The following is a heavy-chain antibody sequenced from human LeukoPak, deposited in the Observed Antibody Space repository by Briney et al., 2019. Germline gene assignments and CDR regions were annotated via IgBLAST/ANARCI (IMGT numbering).Heavy chain of an antibody. J-gene: IGHJ6*03. D-gene: IGHD3-22*01. Sequence: KPGGSLRLSCAASGFTFSIYSMNWVRQAPGKGLEWVSSISSSSSYIYYADSVKGRFTISRDNAKNSLYLQMNSLRAEDTAVYYCARTITMNYYYYMDVWGKGTTVTFSS. CDR3: ARTITMNYYYYMDV. V-gene: IGHV3-21*01. CDR2: ISSSSSYI. CDR1: GFTFSIYS.